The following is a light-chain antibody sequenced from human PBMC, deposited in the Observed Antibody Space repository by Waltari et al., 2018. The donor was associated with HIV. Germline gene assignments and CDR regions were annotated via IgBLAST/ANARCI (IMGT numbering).Light chain of an antibody. J-gene: IGLJ2*01. V-gene: IGLV2-23*02. CDR1: SSDVGGYNL. CDR3: CSYAGSSIP. CDR2: EVY. Sequence: QSALTQPASVSGSIGQSITISCTGTSSDVGGYNLVSCYQHHPGKAPNLINYEVYKRPSGVSNRFSGSKSCNTPSLTVSGLQAEDEADYYCCSYAGSSIPFGGGTKLTVL.